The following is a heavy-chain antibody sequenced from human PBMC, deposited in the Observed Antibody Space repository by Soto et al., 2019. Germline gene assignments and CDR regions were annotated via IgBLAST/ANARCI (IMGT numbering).Heavy chain of an antibody. V-gene: IGHV4-59*02. J-gene: IGHJ5*02. Sequence: QVQLQESGPGLVKPSETLSLTCSVSGGSVSIYYWSWVRQPPGKRLEWIGYIYYTGTHDYNPSLRGRATISVDTSKDQFSLKLTSVTAADTAVYYCARDRDRHSSGLPSFDPWGQGILVTVSS. CDR1: GGSVSIYY. D-gene: IGHD3-22*01. CDR2: IYYTGTH. CDR3: ARDRDRHSSGLPSFDP.